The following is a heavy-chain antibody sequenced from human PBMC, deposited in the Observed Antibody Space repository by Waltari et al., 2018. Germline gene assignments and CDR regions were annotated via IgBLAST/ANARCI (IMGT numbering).Heavy chain of an antibody. V-gene: IGHV1-69*01. CDR3: ARESRGYSSSSYYYYYGMDV. D-gene: IGHD6-6*01. CDR2: IIPIFGTA. CDR1: GGTFSSYA. J-gene: IGHJ6*02. Sequence: QVQLVQSGAEVKKPGSSVKVSCKASGGTFSSYAISWVRQAPGQGLEWMGGIIPIFGTANYAQKFQGRVTITADESTSTAYMELSSLRSEDTAVYYCARESRGYSSSSYYYYYGMDVWGQGTTVTVSS.